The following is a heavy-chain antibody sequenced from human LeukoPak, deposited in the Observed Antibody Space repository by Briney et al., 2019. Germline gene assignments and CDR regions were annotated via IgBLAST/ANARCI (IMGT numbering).Heavy chain of an antibody. Sequence: EPSQTLSLTCTVSGGSISSGGYYWRWIRQHPGKGLEWIGYIYYSGSTYYNPSLKSRVTISVDTSKNQFSLKLSSVTAADTAVYYCARGEHYYDSSGYYYWGQGTLVTVSS. CDR3: ARGEHYYDSSGYYY. CDR1: GGSISSGGYY. J-gene: IGHJ4*02. CDR2: IYYSGST. V-gene: IGHV4-31*03. D-gene: IGHD3-22*01.